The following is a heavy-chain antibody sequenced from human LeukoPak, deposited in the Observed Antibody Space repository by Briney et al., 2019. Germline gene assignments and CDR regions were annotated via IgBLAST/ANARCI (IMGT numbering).Heavy chain of an antibody. V-gene: IGHV3-23*01. J-gene: IGHJ6*03. D-gene: IGHD1-26*01. Sequence: GGSLRLSCAASGFTFSSYGMSWVRQAPGKGLEWVSAISGSGGSTYYADSVKGRFTISRDNSKNTLYLQMNSLRAEDTAVYYCARGGDSGSYYHPDYYYMDVWGKGTTVTISS. CDR3: ARGGDSGSYYHPDYYYMDV. CDR1: GFTFSSYG. CDR2: ISGSGGST.